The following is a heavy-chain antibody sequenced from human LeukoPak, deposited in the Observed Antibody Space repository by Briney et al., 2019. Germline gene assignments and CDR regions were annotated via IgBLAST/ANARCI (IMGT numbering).Heavy chain of an antibody. CDR3: ARTLVVTGAFDI. V-gene: IGHV4-38-2*01. CDR2: IYHSGST. Sequence: PSETLSLTCAVSGYSISSGYYWGWIRQPPGKGLEWIGSIYHSGSTYYNPSLKSRVTISVDTSKNQFSLKLSSVTAADTAVCYCARTLVVTGAFDIWGQGTMVTVSS. CDR1: GYSISSGYY. D-gene: IGHD6-6*01. J-gene: IGHJ3*02.